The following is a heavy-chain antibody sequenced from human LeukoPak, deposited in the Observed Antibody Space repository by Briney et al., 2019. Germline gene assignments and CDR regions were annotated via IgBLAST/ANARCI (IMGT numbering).Heavy chain of an antibody. CDR3: ARGTGFSVFDF. J-gene: IGHJ4*02. D-gene: IGHD3/OR15-3a*01. CDR1: GFSFSSFW. Sequence: PGGSLRLSCVASGFSFSSFWMHWVRRAPGKGLLWVSSINGDGTSATYADSVKGRFSISRDNAKNTLYLQMNSLRDEDTAIYHCARGTGFSVFDFWGQGNLVTVSS. CDR2: INGDGTSA. V-gene: IGHV3-74*01.